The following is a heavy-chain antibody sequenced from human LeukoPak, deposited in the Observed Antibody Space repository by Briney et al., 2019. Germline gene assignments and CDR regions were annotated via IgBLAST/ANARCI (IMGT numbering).Heavy chain of an antibody. CDR2: IYSGGST. CDR3: ARESYYYGSGSYGYFDY. D-gene: IGHD3-10*01. V-gene: IGHV3-66*01. CDR1: GFTVSSNY. J-gene: IGHJ4*02. Sequence: PGGSLRLSCAASGFTVSSNYMSWVRQAPGKGLEWVSVIYSGGSTYYADSVKGRFTISRDNSKNTLYLQMNSLRAEDTAVYYCARESYYYGSGSYGYFDYWGQGTLVTVSS.